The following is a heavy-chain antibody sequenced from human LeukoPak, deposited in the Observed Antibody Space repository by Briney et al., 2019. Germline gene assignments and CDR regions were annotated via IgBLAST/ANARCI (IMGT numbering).Heavy chain of an antibody. V-gene: IGHV4-4*02. CDR2: VSLDGIT. CDR3: ARDSSAPRSYFALDV. Sequence: PSETLSLTCVFSGDSISDDSVNKNNWLNWVRQAPGKGLEWIGNVSLDGITNYNPSLLGRVTISLDKSAKQVSLRLTSVTAADTAIYYCARDSSAPRSYFALDVWGQGTTVTVSS. J-gene: IGHJ6*01. D-gene: IGHD6-19*01. CDR1: GDSISDDSVNKNNW.